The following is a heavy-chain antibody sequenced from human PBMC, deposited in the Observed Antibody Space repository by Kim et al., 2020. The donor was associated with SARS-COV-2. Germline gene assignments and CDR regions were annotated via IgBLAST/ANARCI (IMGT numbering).Heavy chain of an antibody. D-gene: IGHD4-17*01. V-gene: IGHV4-31*02. J-gene: IGHJ4*02. Sequence: NPSLKSRVTISVDTSKNQFSLKLSSVTAADTAVYYCARNPYGDSHVYFDYWGQGTLVTVSS. CDR3: ARNPYGDSHVYFDY.